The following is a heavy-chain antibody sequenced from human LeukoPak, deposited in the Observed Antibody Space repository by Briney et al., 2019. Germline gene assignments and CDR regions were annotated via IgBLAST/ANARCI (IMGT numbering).Heavy chain of an antibody. CDR3: ARAVGPFDY. J-gene: IGHJ4*02. V-gene: IGHV3-33*01. CDR1: GFTFSTYG. CDR2: IWNDGSNK. D-gene: IGHD6-19*01. Sequence: GGSLRLSCAASGFTFSTYGMHWLRQAPGKGLERVAAIWNDGSNKYYADSVKGRFTISRDNSKNTLYLEMNNLRPEDTAVYYCARAVGPFDYWGQGTLVTVSS.